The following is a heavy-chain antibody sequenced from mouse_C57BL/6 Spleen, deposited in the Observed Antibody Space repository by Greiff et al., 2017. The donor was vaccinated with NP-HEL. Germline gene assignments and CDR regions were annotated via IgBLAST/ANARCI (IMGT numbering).Heavy chain of an antibody. V-gene: IGHV1-50*01. CDR2: IDPSDSYT. CDR3: ARRGNYGSSSYAMEY. CDR1: GYTFTSYW. J-gene: IGHJ4*01. Sequence: VQLQQPGAELVKPGASVKLSCKASGYTFTSYWMQWVKQRPGQGLEWIGEIDPSDSYTNYNQKFKGKATLTVDKSSSTAYMQLSSLTSEDAAVYYCARRGNYGSSSYAMEYWGQGTSVTVSS. D-gene: IGHD1-1*01.